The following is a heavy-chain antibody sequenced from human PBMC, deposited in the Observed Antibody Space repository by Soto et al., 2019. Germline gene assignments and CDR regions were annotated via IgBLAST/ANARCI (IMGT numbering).Heavy chain of an antibody. CDR3: TKGEGGRSWFGGWIY. Sequence: QVQLVQSGAEVRQPGASVKISCKASGYTFNTYAIHWVRQAPGQRLEWMGWINPGSGNRKYSQTFQGRVTISGDTPATTAFRELGSLTFENTAVYYCTKGEGGRSWFGGWIYGGRGPLVPVPP. CDR1: GYTFNTYA. V-gene: IGHV1-3*01. D-gene: IGHD3-10*01. CDR2: INPGSGNR. J-gene: IGHJ2*01.